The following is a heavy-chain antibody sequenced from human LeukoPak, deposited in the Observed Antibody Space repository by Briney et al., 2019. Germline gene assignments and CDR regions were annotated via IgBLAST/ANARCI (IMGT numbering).Heavy chain of an antibody. CDR1: GFNFSSYA. Sequence: PGGPVSLSCAASGFNFSSYAMHWVRQAPGKGLDWVAVISYDGSNQYYAASVQGRFTISRDNSKNTLYLQMNSLRAEDTAVYYCARDRRDYDSSGYYSSYYFDYWGQGTLVTVSS. V-gene: IGHV3-30-3*01. D-gene: IGHD3-22*01. CDR3: ARDRRDYDSSGYYSSYYFDY. J-gene: IGHJ4*02. CDR2: ISYDGSNQ.